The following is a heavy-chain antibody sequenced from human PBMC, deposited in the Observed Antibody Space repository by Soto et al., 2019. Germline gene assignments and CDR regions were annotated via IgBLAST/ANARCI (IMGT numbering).Heavy chain of an antibody. Sequence: PSETLSLTCAVYGGSFSGYYWSWIRQPPGKGLEWIGEINHSGSTNYNPSLKSRVTISVDTSSNQFSLKLSSVTAADTAVYYCARDAGSAFPPSLTMVRGAKAYYFDYWGQGTLVTVSS. D-gene: IGHD3-10*01. V-gene: IGHV4-34*01. CDR1: GGSFSGYY. CDR2: INHSGST. J-gene: IGHJ4*02. CDR3: ARDAGSAFPPSLTMVRGAKAYYFDY.